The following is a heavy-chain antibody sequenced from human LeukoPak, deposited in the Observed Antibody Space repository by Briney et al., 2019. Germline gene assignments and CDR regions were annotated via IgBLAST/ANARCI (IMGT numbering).Heavy chain of an antibody. CDR2: LQSDGKT. CDR3: ARRDWFDP. D-gene: IGHD2-21*01. V-gene: IGHV3-66*04. J-gene: IGHJ5*02. Sequence: GGSLRLSCAVSGFTVSGDYMSWVRQTPGTGLEWVSPLQSDGKTLYADSVKGRFTISRDNSKNTLYLQMDSLRAEDTAVYYCARRDWFDPWGRGTLVTVSS. CDR1: GFTVSGDY.